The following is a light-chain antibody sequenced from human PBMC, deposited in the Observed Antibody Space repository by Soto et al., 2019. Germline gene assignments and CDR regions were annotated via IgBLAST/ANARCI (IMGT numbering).Light chain of an antibody. V-gene: IGKV1-33*01. CDR3: QHCDYLPI. CDR2: DAS. CDR1: QDITSY. Sequence: DIQMTQSPSSLSASVGDRVTITCQASQDITSYLNWYQHKPGKAPKLLIYDASILEAGVPPRFSGSGSGTDFALTISSLQPEDVATYYCQHCDYLPIVGPGTTVDFK. J-gene: IGKJ3*01.